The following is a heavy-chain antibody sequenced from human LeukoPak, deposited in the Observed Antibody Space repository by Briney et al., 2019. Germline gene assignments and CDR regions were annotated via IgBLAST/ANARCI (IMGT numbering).Heavy chain of an antibody. CDR1: GITFSNYW. CDR2: INPDGSGK. Sequence: GGSLRLSCAASGITFSNYWMSWVRQAPGKGLEWVANINPDGSGKNYAHSVKGRFTISRDNAKNSLSLQMNSLRAEDTAVHYCATEPGIGYAFDIWGQGRMVTVSS. V-gene: IGHV3-7*01. J-gene: IGHJ3*02. CDR3: ATEPGIGYAFDI. D-gene: IGHD2-15*01.